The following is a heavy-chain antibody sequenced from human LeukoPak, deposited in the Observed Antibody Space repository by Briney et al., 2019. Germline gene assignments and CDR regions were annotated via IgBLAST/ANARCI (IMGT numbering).Heavy chain of an antibody. D-gene: IGHD5-18*01. Sequence: SETLSLTCTVSGGPISSYHWSWIRQPPGKGLEWIGYIYYSGSTNYNPSLKSRVTISVDTSKNQFSLKLSSVTAADTAVYYCARGVGGDTDFDYWGQGTLVTVSS. CDR3: ARGVGGDTDFDY. CDR2: IYYSGST. J-gene: IGHJ4*02. CDR1: GGPISSYH. V-gene: IGHV4-59*01.